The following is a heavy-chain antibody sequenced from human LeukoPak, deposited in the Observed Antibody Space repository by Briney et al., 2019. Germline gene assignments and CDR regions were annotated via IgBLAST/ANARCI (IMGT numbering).Heavy chain of an antibody. CDR2: ISSSSSTM. CDR3: VRDGAHWDLDY. Sequence: GGSLRLSCAASGFNLRDYNMNWVRQAPGKGLEWVSYISSSSSTMYYADSVKGRFTISRDNSKNTVHLQMNSLRAEDTAMYYCVRDGAHWDLDYWGQGTLVTVSS. J-gene: IGHJ4*02. D-gene: IGHD7-27*01. V-gene: IGHV3-48*01. CDR1: GFNLRDYN.